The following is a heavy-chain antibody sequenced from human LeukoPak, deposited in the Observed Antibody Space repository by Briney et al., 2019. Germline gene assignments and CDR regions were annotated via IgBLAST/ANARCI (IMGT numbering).Heavy chain of an antibody. J-gene: IGHJ5*02. Sequence: ASVTVSCKASGYTFTSYYMHWVRQAPGKGLEWMGIIKPSGGSTSYAQKFQRTVTMTRDMSTSTVYMELSSLRSEDTAVYYCARDRRVALLFGYNWFDPWGQGTLVTVSS. V-gene: IGHV1-46*01. CDR2: IKPSGGST. D-gene: IGHD3-16*01. CDR3: ARDRRVALLFGYNWFDP. CDR1: GYTFTSYY.